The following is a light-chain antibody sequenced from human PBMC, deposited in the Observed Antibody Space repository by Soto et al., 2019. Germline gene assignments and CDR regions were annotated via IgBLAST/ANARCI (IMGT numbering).Light chain of an antibody. CDR2: DAS. Sequence: EIVLTQSPATLSLSPGDRATLSCRASQSVGSYFGWYQQRPGQAPRLLIYDASNRATGIPARFSGSGSGTDFTLTISCLEPEDFAVYYCQQRSDWPTTFGGGTKVETK. CDR1: QSVGSY. V-gene: IGKV3-11*01. J-gene: IGKJ4*01. CDR3: QQRSDWPTT.